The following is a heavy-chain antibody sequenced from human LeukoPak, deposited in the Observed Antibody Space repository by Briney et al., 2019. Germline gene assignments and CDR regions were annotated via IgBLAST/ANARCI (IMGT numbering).Heavy chain of an antibody. J-gene: IGHJ4*02. CDR2: ISYDGSNK. CDR3: ARDSGGLDY. Sequence: GGSLRLSCAASGFTFSSYAMHWVRQAPGKGLERVAVISYDGSNKYYADSVKGRFTISRDNSKNTLYLQMNSLRAEDTAVYYCARDSGGLDYWGQGTLVTVSS. V-gene: IGHV3-30*04. D-gene: IGHD3-10*01. CDR1: GFTFSSYA.